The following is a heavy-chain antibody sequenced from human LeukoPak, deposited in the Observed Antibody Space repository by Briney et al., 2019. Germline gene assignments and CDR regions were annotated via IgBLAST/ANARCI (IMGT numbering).Heavy chain of an antibody. CDR1: GGSFSGYY. Sequence: GSLRLSCAVYGGSFSGYYWSWIRQPPGKGLEWIGEINHSGSTNYNPSLKSRVTISVDTSKNQFSLKLSSVTAADTTVYYCARVSRPYSTRGQQQLVRLGYYYGMDVWGKGTTVTVSS. D-gene: IGHD6-13*01. V-gene: IGHV4-34*01. J-gene: IGHJ6*04. CDR3: ARVSRPYSTRGQQQLVRLGYYYGMDV. CDR2: INHSGST.